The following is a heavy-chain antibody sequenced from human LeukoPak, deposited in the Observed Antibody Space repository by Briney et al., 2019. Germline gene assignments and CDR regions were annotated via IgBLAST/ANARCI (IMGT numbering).Heavy chain of an antibody. V-gene: IGHV3-23*01. Sequence: GGSLRLSCAASGFTVSSYAMSWVGQAPGKGLQWVSAIGASGTTTWYADSVKGRFTISRDNSKNTLYVQMNSLRAEDTAVFYCAKDNWNSYPGWFDPWGQGTLVTVSS. D-gene: IGHD1-1*01. J-gene: IGHJ5*02. CDR3: AKDNWNSYPGWFDP. CDR2: IGASGTTT. CDR1: GFTVSSYA.